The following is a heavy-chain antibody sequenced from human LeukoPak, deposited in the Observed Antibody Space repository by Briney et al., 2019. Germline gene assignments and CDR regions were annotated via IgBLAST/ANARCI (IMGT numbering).Heavy chain of an antibody. J-gene: IGHJ4*02. Sequence: PGGSLRLSCATSGFSFSSFWMSWVRQAPGKGLEWVANIKKDGSEKYYVDSVKGRFTISRDNVKNTLYLQMNSLRAEDTAVYYCAKEDTVVVVAAFHFDYWGQGTLVTVSS. CDR3: AKEDTVVVVAAFHFDY. CDR1: GFSFSSFW. V-gene: IGHV3-7*03. CDR2: IKKDGSEK. D-gene: IGHD2-15*01.